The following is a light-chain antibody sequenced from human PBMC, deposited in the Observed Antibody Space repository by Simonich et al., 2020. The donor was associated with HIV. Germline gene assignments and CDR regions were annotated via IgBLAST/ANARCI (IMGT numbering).Light chain of an antibody. CDR3: QQYNDWPPWT. CDR2: GAS. Sequence: EIVMTQSPATLSVSPGERATLSCRASQSVSSNLAWYQQKPGHAPRLRIYGASTRATGIPARVSGGGAGTEFTLTISSMQSEDFAVYYCQQYNDWPPWTFGQGTKVEIK. CDR1: QSVSSN. J-gene: IGKJ1*01. V-gene: IGKV3-15*01.